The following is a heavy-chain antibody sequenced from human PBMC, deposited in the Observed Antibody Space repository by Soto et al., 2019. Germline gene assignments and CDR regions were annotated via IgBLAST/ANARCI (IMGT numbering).Heavy chain of an antibody. J-gene: IGHJ4*02. CDR3: ASVRGHS. Sequence: SETLSLTCTVSGGSISSYYWNWIRQPPGKGLEWIGYIFYSGNTYYNPSLESRVTISIDTSKNQFSLKLNSVTAADTAVYYCASVRGHSWGQGTLVTVSS. CDR2: IFYSGNT. CDR1: GGSISSYY. D-gene: IGHD3-10*01. V-gene: IGHV4-59*01.